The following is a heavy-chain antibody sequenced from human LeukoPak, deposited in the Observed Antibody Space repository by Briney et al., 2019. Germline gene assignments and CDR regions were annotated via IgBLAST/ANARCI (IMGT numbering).Heavy chain of an antibody. Sequence: PGRSLRLSCAASGFTFSSYGMHWVRQAPGKGLEWVAVIWYDGSNKYYADSVKGRFTISRDNSKNTLYLQMNSLRAEDTAVYYCAREMTYGVLDDFWGQGTLVTVSS. J-gene: IGHJ4*02. V-gene: IGHV3-33*01. CDR1: GFTFSSYG. D-gene: IGHD4-17*01. CDR2: IWYDGSNK. CDR3: AREMTYGVLDDF.